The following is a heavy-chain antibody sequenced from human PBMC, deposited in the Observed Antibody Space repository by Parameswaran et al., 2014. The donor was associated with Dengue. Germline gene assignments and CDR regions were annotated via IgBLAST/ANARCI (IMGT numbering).Heavy chain of an antibody. CDR2: ISGSGGST. Sequence: VRQMPERGWSGSLAISGSGGSTYYADSVKGRFTISRDNSKNALYLQMNSLRAEDTAVYYCAKDSRYCSSTSCYGTDAFDIWGQGTMVTVSS. CDR3: AKDSRYCSSTSCYGTDAFDI. V-gene: IGHV3-23*01. D-gene: IGHD2-2*01. J-gene: IGHJ3*02.